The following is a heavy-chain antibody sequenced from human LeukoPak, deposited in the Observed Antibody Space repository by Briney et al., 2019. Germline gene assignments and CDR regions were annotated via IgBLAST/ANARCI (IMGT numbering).Heavy chain of an antibody. J-gene: IGHJ3*02. CDR3: ARESHGGDNAMVFRNDAFDI. CDR2: IYYSEST. D-gene: IGHD5-18*01. CDR1: GVSISSSSYY. Sequence: MSSETLSLTCTVSGVSISSSSYYWGWIRQPPGKGLEWIGGIYYSESTNYRPTLKSRVIISVETSKNQFSLKLSSVTAADTAVYYCARESHGGDNAMVFRNDAFDIWGQGTMVTVSS. V-gene: IGHV4-39*07.